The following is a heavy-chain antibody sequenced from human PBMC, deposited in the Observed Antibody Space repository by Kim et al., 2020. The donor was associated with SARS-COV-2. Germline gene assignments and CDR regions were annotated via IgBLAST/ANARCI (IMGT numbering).Heavy chain of an antibody. D-gene: IGHD2-15*01. Sequence: ASVKVSCKTSGYSFTDYYMHWVRQAPGQGPEWMAWIYPNNGDTNSAQKFQGRVTVTRDTSINTLYLELSSLTSDDTAAYYCTREGVVAATGDYWGQGTL. CDR2: IYPNNGDT. CDR1: GYSFTDYY. CDR3: TREGVVAATGDY. J-gene: IGHJ4*02. V-gene: IGHV1-2*02.